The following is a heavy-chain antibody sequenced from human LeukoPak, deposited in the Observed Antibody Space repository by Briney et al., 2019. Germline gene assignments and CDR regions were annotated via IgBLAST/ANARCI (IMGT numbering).Heavy chain of an antibody. CDR3: AKDPNGDYIGTFDV. D-gene: IGHD4-17*01. V-gene: IGHV3-23*01. CDR1: EFTFSRYT. J-gene: IGHJ3*01. CDR2: ISGSGGTT. Sequence: GGSLRLSCAASEFTFSRYTVSWVRQAPGRGLEWVSSISGSGGTTYYADSVQGRFTISRDNSKNMLYLQMNSLRAEDTAVYYCAKDPNGDYIGTFDVWGQGTVVTVSS.